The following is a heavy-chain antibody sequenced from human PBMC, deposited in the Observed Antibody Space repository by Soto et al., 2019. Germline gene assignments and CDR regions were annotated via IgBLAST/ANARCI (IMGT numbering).Heavy chain of an antibody. CDR1: GFTFSTYW. CDR2: IKTDGSIT. Sequence: EVQLVESGGGLVQPGGSLRLSCVASGFTFSTYWMHWVRQAPGKGLVWVSRIKTDGSITNYSDSVKGRFNTSRDNTKNTLYLQIGSLRGEDTAVYYCTTLVVPGGPLTYLGPGTLVTVSS. CDR3: TTLVVPGGPLTY. J-gene: IGHJ4*02. V-gene: IGHV3-74*01. D-gene: IGHD2-2*01.